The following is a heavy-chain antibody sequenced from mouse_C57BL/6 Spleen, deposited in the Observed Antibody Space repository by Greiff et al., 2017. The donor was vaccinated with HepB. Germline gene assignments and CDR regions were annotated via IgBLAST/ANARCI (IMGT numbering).Heavy chain of an antibody. CDR3: ARHEEGYYDGSSGRYFDV. CDR1: GYTFTEYT. D-gene: IGHD1-1*01. CDR2: FYPGSGSI. J-gene: IGHJ1*03. Sequence: VQLQQSGAELVKPGASVKLSCKASGYTFTEYTIHWVKQRSGQGLEWIGWFYPGSGSIKYNEKFKDKATLTADKSSSTVYMELSRLTSEDSAVYFCARHEEGYYDGSSGRYFDVWGTGTTVTVSS. V-gene: IGHV1-62-2*01.